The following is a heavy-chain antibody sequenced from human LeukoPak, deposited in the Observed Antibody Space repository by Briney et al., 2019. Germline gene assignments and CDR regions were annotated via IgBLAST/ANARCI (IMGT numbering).Heavy chain of an antibody. V-gene: IGHV4-39*01. J-gene: IGHJ4*02. Sequence: PSETLSLTCTVSGPSISSSSYYWGWIRQPPGKGLEWIGSIYYSGSTYYNPSLKSRVTISVDTSKNQFSLKLSSVTAADTAVYYCASCTMASKIDYWGQGTLVTVSS. CDR2: IYYSGST. D-gene: IGHD3-10*01. CDR1: GPSISSSSYY. CDR3: ASCTMASKIDY.